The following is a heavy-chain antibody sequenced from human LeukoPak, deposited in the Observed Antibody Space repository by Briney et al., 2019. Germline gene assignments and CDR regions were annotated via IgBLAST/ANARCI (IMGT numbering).Heavy chain of an antibody. J-gene: IGHJ6*02. V-gene: IGHV3-30*18. CDR3: AKDLATNYYYYYGMDV. CDR2: ISYDGSNK. D-gene: IGHD5-24*01. Sequence: GSLRLSCAASGFTFSSYGMHWVRQAPGKGLEWVAVISYDGSNKYYADSVKGRFTISRDNSKNTLYLQMNSLRAEDTAVYYCAKDLATNYYYYYGMDVWGQGTTVTVSS. CDR1: GFTFSSYG.